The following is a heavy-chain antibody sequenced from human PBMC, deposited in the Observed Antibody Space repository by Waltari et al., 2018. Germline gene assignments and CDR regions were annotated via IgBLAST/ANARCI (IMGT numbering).Heavy chain of an antibody. J-gene: IGHJ4*02. CDR1: GVTLTNYA. Sequence: EVQLLASGGGLIPPGGSLTRSCAASGVTLTNYAMNWIRQAPGKGLEWVSVIYSGGGAYYADSVKGRFTISRDNSKNTLYLQMSSLRLEDTAVYYCVKETAYGYYFDNWGQGTLVSVSS. V-gene: IGHV3-23*03. CDR3: VKETAYGYYFDN. D-gene: IGHD3-10*01. CDR2: IYSGGGA.